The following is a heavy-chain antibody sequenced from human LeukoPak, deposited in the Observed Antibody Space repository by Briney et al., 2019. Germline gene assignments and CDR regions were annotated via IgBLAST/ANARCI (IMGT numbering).Heavy chain of an antibody. Sequence: SETLSLTCTVSNGSISSYYWSWIRQPAGKGLESIGRIYTSGSTNYNPSLKSRVTMSIDTSKNQFSLKLSSVTAADTAVYYCARDGPDDILTGFYYYYYMDVWGKGTTVTVSS. CDR1: NGSISSYY. V-gene: IGHV4-4*07. D-gene: IGHD3-9*01. CDR3: ARDGPDDILTGFYYYYYMDV. CDR2: IYTSGST. J-gene: IGHJ6*03.